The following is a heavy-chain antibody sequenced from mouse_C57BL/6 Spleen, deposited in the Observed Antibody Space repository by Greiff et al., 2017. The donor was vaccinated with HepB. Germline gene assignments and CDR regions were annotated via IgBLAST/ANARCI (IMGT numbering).Heavy chain of an antibody. Sequence: EVKLMESEGGLVQPGSSMKLSCTASGFTFSDYYMAWVRQVPEKGLEWVANINYDGSSTYYLDSLKSRFIISRDNAKNILYLQMSSLKSEDTATYYCASLYDGYPAWFAYWGQGTLVTVSA. D-gene: IGHD2-3*01. V-gene: IGHV5-16*01. CDR2: INYDGSST. J-gene: IGHJ3*01. CDR1: GFTFSDYY. CDR3: ASLYDGYPAWFAY.